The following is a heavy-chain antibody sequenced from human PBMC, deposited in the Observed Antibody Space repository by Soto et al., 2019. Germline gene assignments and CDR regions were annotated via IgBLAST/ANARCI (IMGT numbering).Heavy chain of an antibody. J-gene: IGHJ6*02. Sequence: QVQLVQSGAEEKKPGASVKVSCKASGYTFTNYAMHWVRQAPGQRLEWMGWINAGNGNTKYSQKFQGRVTITRDTSASTAYMELSSPTTEDTAVYHCASSATTADYGYGMDVWGQGTTVTVSS. CDR1: GYTFTNYA. CDR2: INAGNGNT. V-gene: IGHV1-3*05. CDR3: ASSATTADYGYGMDV. D-gene: IGHD1-26*01.